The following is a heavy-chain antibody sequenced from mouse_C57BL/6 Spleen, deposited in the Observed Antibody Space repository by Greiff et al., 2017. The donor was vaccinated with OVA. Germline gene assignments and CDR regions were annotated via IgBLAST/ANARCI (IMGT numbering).Heavy chain of an antibody. Sequence: QVQLKESGPELVKPGASVKLSCKASGYTFTSYDINWVKQRPGQGLEWIGWIYPRDGSTKYNEKFKGKATLTVDTSSSTAYMELHSLTSEDSAVYFCAREGANGNSHYYAMDYWGQGTSVTVSS. D-gene: IGHD2-1*01. V-gene: IGHV1-85*01. CDR2: IYPRDGST. CDR3: AREGANGNSHYYAMDY. CDR1: GYTFTSYD. J-gene: IGHJ4*01.